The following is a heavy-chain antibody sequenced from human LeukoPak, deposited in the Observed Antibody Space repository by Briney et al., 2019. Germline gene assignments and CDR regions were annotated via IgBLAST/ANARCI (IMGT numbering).Heavy chain of an antibody. CDR2: ISGSGGST. J-gene: IGHJ4*02. CDR1: GFSFNIFA. Sequence: PGGSLRLSYAASGFSFNIFAMSWVRQAPGKGLEWVSGISGSGGSTYYADSVKGRFTISRDNSKNTLYLQMNSLRAEDTAVYYCAKETGYSGYDYGDYWGQGTLVTVSS. CDR3: AKETGYSGYDYGDY. V-gene: IGHV3-23*01. D-gene: IGHD5-12*01.